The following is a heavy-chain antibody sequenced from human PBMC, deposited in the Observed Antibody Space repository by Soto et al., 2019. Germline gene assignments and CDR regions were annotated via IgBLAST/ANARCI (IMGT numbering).Heavy chain of an antibody. V-gene: IGHV1-18*01. CDR2: ISAYNGKK. J-gene: IGHJ4*02. CDR3: ARDDGQGYSSGWYYFDY. CDR1: GYTFTSYG. Sequence: ASVKVSCKASGYTFTSYGISWVRQAPGQGLEWMGWISAYNGKKNYAQKLQGRVTMTTDTSTSTAYMELRSLRSDDTAVYYCARDDGQGYSSGWYYFDYWGQGTLVTVSS. D-gene: IGHD6-19*01.